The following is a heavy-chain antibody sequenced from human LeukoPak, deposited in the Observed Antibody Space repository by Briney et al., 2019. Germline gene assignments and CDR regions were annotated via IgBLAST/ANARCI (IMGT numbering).Heavy chain of an antibody. D-gene: IGHD3-22*01. CDR2: MSRTGDST. V-gene: IGHV3-23*01. Sequence: GGTLRLSCVVSGFMFSSFGMSWVRQAPGKGLEWVSAMSRTGDSTYYAESVKGRFTISRDNSKSTLYLQMNSLRVEDTAVYYCATEKTYYYDSSGYPIDYWGQGTLVTVSS. CDR3: ATEKTYYYDSSGYPIDY. J-gene: IGHJ4*02. CDR1: GFMFSSFG.